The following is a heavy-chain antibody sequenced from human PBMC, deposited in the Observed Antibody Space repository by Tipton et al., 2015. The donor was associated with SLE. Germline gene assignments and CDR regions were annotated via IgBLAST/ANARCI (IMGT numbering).Heavy chain of an antibody. Sequence: TLSLTCAVSGYSISSDYYWGWIRQPPGKGLEWIGSIYHSGSTYYNPSLKSRVTISVDTSKNQFSLKLSSVTAADTAVYYCADQGGWFDAFDIWGQGTMVTVSS. V-gene: IGHV4-38-2*01. CDR3: ADQGGWFDAFDI. J-gene: IGHJ3*02. CDR2: IYHSGST. D-gene: IGHD2-15*01. CDR1: GYSISSDYY.